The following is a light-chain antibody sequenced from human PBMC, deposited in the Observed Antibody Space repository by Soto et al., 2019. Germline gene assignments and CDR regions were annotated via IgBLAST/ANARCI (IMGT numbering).Light chain of an antibody. V-gene: IGKV3-20*01. CDR2: GAS. Sequence: ETVMTQSTATLSVSPGERATLSCRASQSVCNNYLAWYQQKPGQAPRLLIYGASNRATGIPDRFSGSGSGTDFTLTISRLEPEDFAVYYCQQYGSSGTFGQGTKVDIK. CDR1: QSVCNNY. J-gene: IGKJ1*01. CDR3: QQYGSSGT.